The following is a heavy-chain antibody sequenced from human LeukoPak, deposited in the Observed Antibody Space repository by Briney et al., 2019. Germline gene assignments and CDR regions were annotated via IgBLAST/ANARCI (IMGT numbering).Heavy chain of an antibody. CDR1: GYTFTSYG. J-gene: IGHJ4*02. Sequence: ASVKVSCKASGYTFTSYGISWVRQAPGQGLEWMGWISAYNGNTNYAQKLQGRVTMTTDTSTSTAYMELRSLRSDDTAVYYCARVSLEQARVSSSFGRVGFDYWGQGTLVTVSS. V-gene: IGHV1-18*01. CDR2: ISAYNGNT. CDR3: ARVSLEQARVSSSFGRVGFDY. D-gene: IGHD6-13*01.